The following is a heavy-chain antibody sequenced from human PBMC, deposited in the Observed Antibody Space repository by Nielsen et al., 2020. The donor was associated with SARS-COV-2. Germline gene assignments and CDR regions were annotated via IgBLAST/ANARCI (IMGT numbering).Heavy chain of an antibody. V-gene: IGHV4-59*01. D-gene: IGHD3-3*01. CDR2: IYYSGST. J-gene: IGHJ3*02. CDR3: ARDRGITIFGVVIADAFDI. CDR1: GGSISSYY. Sequence: SETLSLTCTVSGGSISSYYWSWIRQPPGKGLEWIGYIYYSGSTNYNPSLKSRVTISVDTSKNQLSLKLSSVTAADTAVYYCARDRGITIFGVVIADAFDIWGQGTMVTVSS.